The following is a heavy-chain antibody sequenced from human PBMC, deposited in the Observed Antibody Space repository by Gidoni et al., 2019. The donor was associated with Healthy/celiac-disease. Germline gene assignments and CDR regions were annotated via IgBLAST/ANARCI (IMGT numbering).Heavy chain of an antibody. D-gene: IGHD3-22*01. CDR1: GYTTTDLS. CDR2: FDPEDGET. J-gene: IGHJ3*02. V-gene: IGHV1-24*01. Sequence: VQLVQSGAEGKQPVALRKVSCKDCGYTTTDLSMHWVRQAPGKGLEWLGGFDPEDGETIYAQNFQGRVTMTEDTSTDTAYMELSSLRSEDTAVYYCATALISPIVVVYGAFYIWGQGTMVTVSA. CDR3: ATALISPIVVVYGAFYI.